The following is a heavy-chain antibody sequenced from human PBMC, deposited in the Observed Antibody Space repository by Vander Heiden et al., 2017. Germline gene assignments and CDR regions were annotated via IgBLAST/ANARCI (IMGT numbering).Heavy chain of an antibody. J-gene: IGHJ4*02. CDR3: AKDVRTGYYYFDY. CDR1: GFTCSNYA. V-gene: IGHV3-23*01. Sequence: EVQLLESVGGLVQPGGSLRLSCAASGFTCSNYARGWVRQAPGKGLEWVSVLSGSGGSTYCADSVKGRFTVSRDNSKNTRYLQMNSLSAEDTAVYYCAKDVRTGYYYFDYWGQGILVSVSS. D-gene: IGHD3-9*01. CDR2: LSGSGGST.